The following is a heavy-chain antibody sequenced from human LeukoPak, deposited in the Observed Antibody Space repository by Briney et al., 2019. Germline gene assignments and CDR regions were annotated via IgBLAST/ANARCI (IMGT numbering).Heavy chain of an antibody. CDR1: GFTFDDYD. V-gene: IGHV3-9*01. J-gene: IGHJ4*02. D-gene: IGHD6-6*01. Sequence: GRSLRLSCAASGFTFDDYDMHWVRQAPGKGLECVSGISWNSGSIYYADSVKGRFTISRDNAKNSLYLQINSLRAEATALYYCAKNKSMTPPSYYFDYWGQGTLVTVSS. CDR3: AKNKSMTPPSYYFDY. CDR2: ISWNSGSI.